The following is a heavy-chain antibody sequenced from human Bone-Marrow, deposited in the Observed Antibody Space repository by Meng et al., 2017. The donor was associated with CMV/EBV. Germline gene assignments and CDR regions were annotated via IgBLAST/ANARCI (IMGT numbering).Heavy chain of an antibody. D-gene: IGHD1-7*01. CDR1: GFTFSSYA. Sequence: AASGFTFSSYAMHWVRQAPGKGLEWVAVISYDGSNRCYADSVKGRFTISRDNSKNTLYLQMNSPRAEDTAVYYCARFAGTTRDYFDYWGQGTLVTVSS. CDR3: ARFAGTTRDYFDY. V-gene: IGHV3-30-3*01. J-gene: IGHJ4*02. CDR2: ISYDGSNR.